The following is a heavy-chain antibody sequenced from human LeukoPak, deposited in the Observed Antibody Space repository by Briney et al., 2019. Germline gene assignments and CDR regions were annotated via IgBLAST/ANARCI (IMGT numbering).Heavy chain of an antibody. D-gene: IGHD5-18*01. J-gene: IGHJ4*02. CDR1: GFTFSSYE. CDR3: ARETNTGYFDY. CDR2: ISSSGSTI. Sequence: GGSLRLSCAASGFTFSSYEMNWVRQAPGKGLEWVSYISSSGSTIYYADSVKGRFTISRDNAKNSLYLQMNSLRAEDRAVYYCARETNTGYFDYWGQGTLVTVSS. V-gene: IGHV3-48*03.